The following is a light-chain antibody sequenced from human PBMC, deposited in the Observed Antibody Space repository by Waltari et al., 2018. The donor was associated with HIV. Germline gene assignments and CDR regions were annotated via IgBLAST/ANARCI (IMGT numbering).Light chain of an antibody. CDR2: EVS. V-gene: IGLV2-8*01. J-gene: IGLJ3*02. CDR1: SSDVGGYNF. Sequence: QSALTQPPSASGSPGQSVSISCTGTSSDVGGYNFVSWYQQHPGKAPKLMIYEVSTRHSGFPVCFAGPNSGNTACLTVSGLQAEDEADYYCSSYAGSNNLWVFGGGTKLTVL. CDR3: SSYAGSNNLWV.